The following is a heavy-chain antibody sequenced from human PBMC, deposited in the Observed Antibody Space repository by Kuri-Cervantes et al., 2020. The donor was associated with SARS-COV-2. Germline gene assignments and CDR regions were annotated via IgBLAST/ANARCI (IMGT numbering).Heavy chain of an antibody. J-gene: IGHJ6*03. CDR2: ISPYNGNT. D-gene: IGHD2-2*02. V-gene: IGHV1-18*01. CDR3: ASHLGPAAISDYYYYMDV. Sequence: ASVKVSCKASSYTFTTYGISWVRQAPGRGLEWMGWISPYNGNTNYAQKLQGRVTMTTDTSTSTAYMELRSLRSDDTAVYYCASHLGPAAISDYYYYMDVWGKGTTVTVSS. CDR1: SYTFTTYG.